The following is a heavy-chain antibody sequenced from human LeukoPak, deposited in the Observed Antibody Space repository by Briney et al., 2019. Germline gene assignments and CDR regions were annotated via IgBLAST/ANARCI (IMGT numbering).Heavy chain of an antibody. V-gene: IGHV3-33*06. Sequence: RPGGSLRLSCATSGFSFRNYGMHGVRQAPGKGLEWVAVIWSNGINRYYADFVKGRFTFSRDNSKYTLSLQMNSLRVEDTAVYYCVKERGPFDGFDIWGQGTMVTVSS. CDR3: VKERGPFDGFDI. J-gene: IGHJ3*02. CDR1: GFSFRNYG. CDR2: IWSNGINR.